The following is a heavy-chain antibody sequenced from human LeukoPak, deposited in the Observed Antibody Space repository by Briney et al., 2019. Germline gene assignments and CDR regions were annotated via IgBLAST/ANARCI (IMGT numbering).Heavy chain of an antibody. J-gene: IGHJ4*02. D-gene: IGHD3-22*01. Sequence: GGSLRLSCAASGFTFSSYWMHWVRQAPVKGLVWVSRVNSDGSSTSYADSVKGRFTISRDNAKNTLYLQMNSLRAEDTAVYYCARASDSSGYYDYWGQGTLVTVSS. CDR2: VNSDGSST. V-gene: IGHV3-74*01. CDR1: GFTFSSYW. CDR3: ARASDSSGYYDY.